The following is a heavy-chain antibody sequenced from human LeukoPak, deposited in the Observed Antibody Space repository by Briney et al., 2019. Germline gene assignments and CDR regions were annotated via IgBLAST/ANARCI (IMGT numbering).Heavy chain of an antibody. CDR2: IYYSGST. CDR3: ASSPAAHRDFDY. CDR1: GGSISSYY. D-gene: IGHD2-15*01. Sequence: SETLSLTCTVPGGSISSYYWSWIRQPPGKGLEWIGYIYYSGSTNYNPSLKSRVTISVDTSKNQFSLKLSSVTAADTAVYYCASSPAAHRDFDYWGQGTLVTVSS. J-gene: IGHJ4*02. V-gene: IGHV4-59*01.